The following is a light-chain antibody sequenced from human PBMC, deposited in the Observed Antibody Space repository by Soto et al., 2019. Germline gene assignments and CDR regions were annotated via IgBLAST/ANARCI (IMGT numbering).Light chain of an antibody. CDR2: DNN. V-gene: IGLV1-51*01. CDR3: GAWDTSLSAGV. Sequence: QSVLTQPPSVSAAPGQRVTISCSGSSSNIGNNYVSWYRQLPGTAPKLLIYDNNNRPSGIPDRFSGSKSGTSATLDITGLQTGDEADYYCGAWDTSLSAGVFGGGTKLTVL. CDR1: SSNIGNNY. J-gene: IGLJ3*02.